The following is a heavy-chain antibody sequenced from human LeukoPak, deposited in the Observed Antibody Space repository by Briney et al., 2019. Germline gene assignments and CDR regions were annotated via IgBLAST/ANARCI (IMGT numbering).Heavy chain of an antibody. V-gene: IGHV1-46*01. J-gene: IGHJ6*02. CDR2: INPSGGST. CDR3: ARANSSPNPYYYYGMDV. D-gene: IGHD6-13*01. CDR1: GYTFTSYY. Sequence: ASVKVSCKASGYTFTSYYMHWVRQAPGQGLEWMGIINPSGGSTSYAQKFQSRVTMTRDTSTSTVYMELSSLRSEDTAVYYCARANSSPNPYYYYGMDVWGQGTTVTVSS.